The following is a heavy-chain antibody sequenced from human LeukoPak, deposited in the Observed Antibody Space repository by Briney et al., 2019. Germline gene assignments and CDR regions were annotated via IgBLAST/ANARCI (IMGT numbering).Heavy chain of an antibody. V-gene: IGHV1-46*01. Sequence: ASVKVSCKASGYTFPSYFMHWVRQAPGQGLEWMGIINPTGGSTTYAQKFQGRVTMTRDTSTSTVYMELSGLRSEDTAVYYCARDQEAFDYWGQGTLVTVSS. CDR2: INPTGGST. J-gene: IGHJ4*02. CDR1: GYTFPSYF. CDR3: ARDQEAFDY.